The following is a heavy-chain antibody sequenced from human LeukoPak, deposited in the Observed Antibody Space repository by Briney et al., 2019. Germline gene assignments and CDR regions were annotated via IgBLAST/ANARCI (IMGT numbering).Heavy chain of an antibody. CDR1: GYTFTSYD. CDR3: ARGKVGATRLHYYYYMDV. D-gene: IGHD1-26*01. CDR2: MNPNSGNT. V-gene: IGHV1-8*03. J-gene: IGHJ6*03. Sequence: GASVKVSCKASGYTFTSYDINWVRQATGQGLEWMGWMNPNSGNTGYAQKFQGRVTITRNTSISTAYMELSSLRSEDTAVYYCARGKVGATRLHYYYYMDVWGKGTTVTVSS.